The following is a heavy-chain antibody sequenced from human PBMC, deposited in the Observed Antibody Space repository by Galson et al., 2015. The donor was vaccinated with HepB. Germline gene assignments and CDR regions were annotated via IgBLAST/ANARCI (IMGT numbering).Heavy chain of an antibody. CDR2: ISGSGGST. J-gene: IGHJ4*02. CDR1: GFTFSSYA. V-gene: IGHV3-23*01. CDR3: ATSRPITMIVVVTSQFDY. Sequence: SLRLSCAASGFTFSSYAMSWVRQAPGKGLEWVSAISGSGGSTYYADSVKGRFTISRDNSKNTLYLQMNSLRAEDTAVYYCATSRPITMIVVVTSQFDYWGQGTLVTVSS. D-gene: IGHD3-22*01.